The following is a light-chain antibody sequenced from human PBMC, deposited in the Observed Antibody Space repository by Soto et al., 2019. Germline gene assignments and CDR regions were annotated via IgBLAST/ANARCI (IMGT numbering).Light chain of an antibody. V-gene: IGKV3D-15*01. CDR1: QSVSSN. CDR2: GAS. CDR3: HQYNNWPALT. J-gene: IGKJ4*01. Sequence: EIVMTQYPATLSVSPGERATLSCRASQSVSSNLAWYQHKPGQAPRLLIYGASTRATGIPARFSGSGSGTEFTLTISSLQSEDFAVYYCHQYNNWPALTFGGGTKVEIK.